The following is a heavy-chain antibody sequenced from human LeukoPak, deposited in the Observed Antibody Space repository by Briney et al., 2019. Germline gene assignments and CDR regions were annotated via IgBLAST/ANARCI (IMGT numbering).Heavy chain of an antibody. CDR1: GFTFSSYS. V-gene: IGHV3-48*04. CDR2: ISSSSSTI. D-gene: IGHD2-21*02. CDR3: ARASYCGGDCSASSFDY. J-gene: IGHJ4*02. Sequence: GGSLRLSCAASGFTFSSYSMNWVRQAPGKGLEWVSYISSSSSTIYYADSVKGRFTISRDNAKNSLYLQMNSLRAEDTAVYYCARASYCGGDCSASSFDYWGQGTLVTVSS.